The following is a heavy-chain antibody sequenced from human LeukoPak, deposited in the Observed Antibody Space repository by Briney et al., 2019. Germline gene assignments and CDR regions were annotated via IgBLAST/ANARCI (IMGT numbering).Heavy chain of an antibody. V-gene: IGHV3-21*04. CDR3: AKAYADYYDSSGLDY. CDR2: ISSSSSYI. Sequence: GGSLRLSCAASGFTFSSYSMNWVRQAPGKGLEWVSSISSSSSYIYYADSVKGRFTISRDNAKNSLYLQMNSLRAEDTALYYCAKAYADYYDSSGLDYWGQGTLVTVSS. J-gene: IGHJ4*02. CDR1: GFTFSSYS. D-gene: IGHD3-22*01.